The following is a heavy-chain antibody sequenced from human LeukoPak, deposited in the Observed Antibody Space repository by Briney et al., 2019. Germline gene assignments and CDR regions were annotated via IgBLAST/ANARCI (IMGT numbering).Heavy chain of an antibody. J-gene: IGHJ4*02. D-gene: IGHD6-13*01. CDR3: ARVRGNSCDY. Sequence: EASVTVSCKTSGYTLSDYYMHWGRQAPGQGLEWMGWIRGDTGDKDSPQKFQGRVTMTRDTSTNTAYMELSRLRYDDTAMYFCARVRGNSCDYWGQGTLVTVSS. CDR2: IRGDTGDK. V-gene: IGHV1-2*02. CDR1: GYTLSDYY.